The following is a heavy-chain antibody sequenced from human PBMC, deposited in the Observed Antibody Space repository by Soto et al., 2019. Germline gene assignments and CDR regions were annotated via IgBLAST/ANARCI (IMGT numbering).Heavy chain of an antibody. Sequence: ASVKVSCKASGYTFTGYYMHWVRQAPGQGLEWMGWINPNSGGTNYAQKFQGRVTMTRDTSISTAYMELSRLRSDDTAVYYCAGGHCSSTSCYPDYWGQGTLVTVSS. D-gene: IGHD2-2*01. V-gene: IGHV1-2*02. J-gene: IGHJ4*02. CDR3: AGGHCSSTSCYPDY. CDR2: INPNSGGT. CDR1: GYTFTGYY.